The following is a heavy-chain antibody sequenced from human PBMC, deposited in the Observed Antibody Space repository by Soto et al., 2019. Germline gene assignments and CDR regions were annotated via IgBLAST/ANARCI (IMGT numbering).Heavy chain of an antibody. D-gene: IGHD1-26*01. CDR2: IYYSGST. CDR1: GGSISSGGYY. CDR3: ARDGSIGATNPYFDY. Sequence: SETLSLTCTVSGGSISSGGYYWSWIRQHPGKGLEWIGYIYYSGSTYYNPSLKSRVTISVDTSKNQFSLKLSSVTAADTAVYYCARDGSIGATNPYFDYWGREPWSPSPQ. J-gene: IGHJ4*02. V-gene: IGHV4-31*03.